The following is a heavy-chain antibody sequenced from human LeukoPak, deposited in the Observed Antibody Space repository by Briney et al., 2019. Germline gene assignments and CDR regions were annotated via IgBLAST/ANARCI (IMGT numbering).Heavy chain of an antibody. CDR2: IDWDGDK. CDR3: ARVTPVTGLDY. D-gene: IGHD2-21*02. CDR1: GFALSTRGMC. Sequence: SGPALVKPTQTLTLTCSFSGFALSTRGMCVSWVRQPPGKALEWLALIDWDGDKYYSTSLKTRLTISKDTSKNQVALTMTNMDPVVTGTYFCARVTPVTGLDYWGQGTLVAVSS. V-gene: IGHV2-70*20. J-gene: IGHJ4*02.